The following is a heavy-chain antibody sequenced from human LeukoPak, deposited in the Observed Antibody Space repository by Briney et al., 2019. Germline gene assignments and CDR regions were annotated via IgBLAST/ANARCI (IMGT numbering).Heavy chain of an antibody. CDR3: ARDQGPYYYDSSGSGFDP. V-gene: IGHV1-69*05. J-gene: IGHJ5*02. D-gene: IGHD3-22*01. Sequence: SVKVSCRASGGTFSSYAISWVRQAPGQGLEWMGGIIPIFGTANYAQKLQGRVTMTTDTSTSTAYMELRSLRSDDTAVYYCARDQGPYYYDSSGSGFDPWGQGTLVTVSS. CDR1: GGTFSSYA. CDR2: IIPIFGTA.